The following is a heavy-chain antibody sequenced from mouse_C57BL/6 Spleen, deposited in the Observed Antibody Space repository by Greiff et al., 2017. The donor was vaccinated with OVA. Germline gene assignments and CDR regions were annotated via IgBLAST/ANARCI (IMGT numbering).Heavy chain of an antibody. CDR2: INSDGGST. CDR3: ARGTVEGYFDV. Sequence: EVKVVESGGGLVQPGESLKLSCESNEYEFPSHDMSWVRKTPEKRLELVAAINSDGGSTYYPATMERRFIISRDNTKKALYLQMSRLRSEDTALYYCARGTVEGYFDVWGKGTTVTVSS. CDR1: EYEFPSHD. V-gene: IGHV5-2*01. D-gene: IGHD1-1*01. J-gene: IGHJ1*03.